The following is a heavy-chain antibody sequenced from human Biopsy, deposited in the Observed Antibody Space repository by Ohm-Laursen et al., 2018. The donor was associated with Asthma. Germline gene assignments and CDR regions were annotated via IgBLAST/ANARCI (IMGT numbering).Heavy chain of an antibody. J-gene: IGHJ4*02. Sequence: TLSLTCAVSGGSISSGGYSWSWIRQPPGKGLEWIGYIYHSGSTYYNQSLKSRVTISVDRSKNQFSLKLSSVTAADTAVYYCARVKDGYNFNYWGQGTLVTVSS. CDR3: ARVKDGYNFNY. V-gene: IGHV4-30-2*01. D-gene: IGHD5-24*01. CDR2: IYHSGST. CDR1: GGSISSGGYS.